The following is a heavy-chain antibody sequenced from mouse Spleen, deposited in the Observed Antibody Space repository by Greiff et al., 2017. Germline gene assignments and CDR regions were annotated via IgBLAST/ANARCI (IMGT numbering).Heavy chain of an antibody. CDR2: IDPETGGT. Sequence: ESGAELVRPGASVTLSCKASGYTFTDYEMHWVKQTPVHGLEWIGAIDPETGGTAYNQKFKGKATLTADKSSSTAYMELRSLTSEDSAVYYCTAFGLYYYGSSLYYFDYWGQGTTLTVSS. D-gene: IGHD1-1*01. J-gene: IGHJ2*01. V-gene: IGHV1-15*01. CDR3: TAFGLYYYGSSLYYFDY. CDR1: GYTFTDYE.